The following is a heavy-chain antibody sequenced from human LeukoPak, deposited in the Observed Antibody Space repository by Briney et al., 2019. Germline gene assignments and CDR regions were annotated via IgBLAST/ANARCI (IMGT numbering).Heavy chain of an antibody. Sequence: GASVKVSCKASGYTFTSYDINWVRQATGQGLERMGWMNPNSGNTGYAQKFQGRVTMTRNTSISTAYMELSSLRSEDTAVYYCARGGRNCSGGSCSATFDYWGQGTLVTVSS. J-gene: IGHJ4*02. CDR2: MNPNSGNT. D-gene: IGHD2-15*01. V-gene: IGHV1-8*01. CDR1: GYTFTSYD. CDR3: ARGGRNCSGGSCSATFDY.